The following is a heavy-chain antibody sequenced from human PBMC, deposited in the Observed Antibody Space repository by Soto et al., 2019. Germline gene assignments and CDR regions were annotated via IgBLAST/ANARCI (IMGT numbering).Heavy chain of an antibody. CDR3: ARGTDSSGFYLFDY. CDR1: RGSFINYA. V-gene: IGHV1-69*13. Sequence: SVKVSCKASRGSFINYAFSWVRQAPGEGLEWMGGTIPINGRTNYAPKFQGRVTITADESTSTAYLELSSLRSEDTALYYCARGTDSSGFYLFDYWGQGTLVTVSS. D-gene: IGHD3-22*01. J-gene: IGHJ4*02. CDR2: TIPINGRT.